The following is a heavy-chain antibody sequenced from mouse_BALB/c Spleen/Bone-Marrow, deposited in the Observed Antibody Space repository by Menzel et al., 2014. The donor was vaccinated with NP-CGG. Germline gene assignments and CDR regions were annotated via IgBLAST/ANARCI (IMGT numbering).Heavy chain of an antibody. Sequence: VQLQQSGAELVKPGASVKMSCKAFGYPFTTYPIEWMRQNLGKNLEWIGNFHPYDDDTKYNEQFKGKAKLTVDKSSTTVSLELSRLTSDDSAVYYCARGAYGLFDYWGQCTTLTVTS. CDR3: ARGAYGLFDY. CDR1: GYPFTTYP. J-gene: IGHJ2*01. V-gene: IGHV1-47*01. CDR2: FHPYDDDT. D-gene: IGHD6-5*01.